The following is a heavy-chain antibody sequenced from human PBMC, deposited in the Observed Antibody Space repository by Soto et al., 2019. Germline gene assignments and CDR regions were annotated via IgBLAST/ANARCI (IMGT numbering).Heavy chain of an antibody. J-gene: IGHJ6*02. CDR2: INHSGST. CDR1: GGSFSGYY. V-gene: IGHV4-34*01. D-gene: IGHD3-9*01. Sequence: TSETLSLTCAVYGGSFSGYYWSWIRQPPGKGLEWIGEINHSGSTNYNPSPKSRVTISVDTSKNQFSLKLSSVTAADTAVYYCARGRHILTGYYRDLNYGMDVWGQGTTVTVSS. CDR3: ARGRHILTGYYRDLNYGMDV.